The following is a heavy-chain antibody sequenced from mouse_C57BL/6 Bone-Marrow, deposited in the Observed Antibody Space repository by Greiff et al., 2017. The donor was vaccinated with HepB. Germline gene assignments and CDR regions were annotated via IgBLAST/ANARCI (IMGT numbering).Heavy chain of an antibody. CDR3: ARVTTVVATGYFDV. J-gene: IGHJ1*03. CDR1: GYTFTSYW. V-gene: IGHV1-69*01. D-gene: IGHD1-1*01. CDR2: IDPSDSYT. Sequence: VQLQQPGAELVMPGASVKLSCKASGYTFTSYWMHWVKQRPGQGLEWIGEIDPSDSYTNYKQKFKGKSTLTVDKSSSTAYMQLSSLTSEDSAVYYCARVTTVVATGYFDVWGTGTTVTVSS.